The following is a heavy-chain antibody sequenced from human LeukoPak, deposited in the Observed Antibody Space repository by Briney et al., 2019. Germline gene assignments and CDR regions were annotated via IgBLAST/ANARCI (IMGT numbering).Heavy chain of an antibody. V-gene: IGHV3-20*04. CDR3: AKDFLKSITLIRGVRSWVGYFDS. D-gene: IGHD3-10*01. J-gene: IGHJ4*02. Sequence: PGGSLRLSCAASGFTFDDYGMSWVRQAPGKGLEWVSGINWNGGSTGYADSVKGRFTISRDNAKNSLYLQMNSLRVEDTAVYYCAKDFLKSITLIRGVRSWVGYFDSWGQGTLVTVSS. CDR2: INWNGGST. CDR1: GFTFDDYG.